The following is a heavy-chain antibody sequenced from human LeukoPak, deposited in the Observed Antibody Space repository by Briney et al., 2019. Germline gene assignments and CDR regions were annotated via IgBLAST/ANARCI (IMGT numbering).Heavy chain of an antibody. D-gene: IGHD3-3*01. V-gene: IGHV4-61*02. CDR1: GGSFSSGGYS. J-gene: IGHJ3*02. Sequence: SETWSLTCTVSGGSFSSGGYSGSWIGKPAGKGLEWIGRLYTSGSTYYNPSLKSRVTISGDTSKNQFSLRLSSVTAADTAVYYCAREAIFGVVIVAFDIWGQGTMVTVSS. CDR3: AREAIFGVVIVAFDI. CDR2: LYTSGST.